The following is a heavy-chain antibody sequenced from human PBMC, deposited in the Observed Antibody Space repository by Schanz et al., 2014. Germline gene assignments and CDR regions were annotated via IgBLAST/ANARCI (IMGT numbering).Heavy chain of an antibody. J-gene: IGHJ4*02. Sequence: QVHLVQSGSEVKKPGASVKVSCKASGYNITSNDVTWVRQATGQGLEWIGWISAYNGNTNYAQKLQGRVTMTTDTSTSTAYMELRSLRSDDTAVYYCARGGYSSGWYDRDIAHFDYWGQGTLXTVSS. D-gene: IGHD6-19*01. CDR3: ARGGYSSGWYDRDIAHFDY. CDR1: GYNITSND. V-gene: IGHV1-18*01. CDR2: ISAYNGNT.